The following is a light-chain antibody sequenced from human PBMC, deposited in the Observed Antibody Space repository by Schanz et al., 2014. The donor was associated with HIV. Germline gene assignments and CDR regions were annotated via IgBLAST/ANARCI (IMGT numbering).Light chain of an antibody. Sequence: EIVMTQSPATLYVSPGEGATLSCRASQSVSSSYLAWYQQKPGQAPRLLIYGASSRATGIPDRFSGSGSGTDFTLTISRLEPEDFAVYYCQHYGDSRGTFGGGTKVDFK. J-gene: IGKJ4*01. CDR2: GAS. CDR3: QHYGDSRGT. V-gene: IGKV3-20*01. CDR1: QSVSSSY.